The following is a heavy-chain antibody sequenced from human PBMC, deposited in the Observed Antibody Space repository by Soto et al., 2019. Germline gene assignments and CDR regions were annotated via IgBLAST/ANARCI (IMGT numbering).Heavy chain of an antibody. D-gene: IGHD1-26*01. V-gene: IGHV3-33*01. CDR3: ARDAKSVETTGGFDY. J-gene: IGHJ4*02. Sequence: QVQLVDSGGGVVQPGRSLRLSCAASGFIFSSYGMNWVRQAPGKGLEWVAGIWFDGSNKYYADSVKGRFTISRDNSRNTLYLQMNGLRAEDTAVYYCARDAKSVETTGGFDYWGQGTLVTVSS. CDR1: GFIFSSYG. CDR2: IWFDGSNK.